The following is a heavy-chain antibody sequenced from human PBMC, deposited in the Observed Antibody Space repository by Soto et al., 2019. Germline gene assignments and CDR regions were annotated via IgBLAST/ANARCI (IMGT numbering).Heavy chain of an antibody. J-gene: IGHJ5*02. D-gene: IGHD6-6*01. CDR2: IYYSGNT. V-gene: IGHV4-30-4*01. Sequence: SETLSLTCTVSGGSISSADYYWNWTRQPPGKGLEWIGYIYYSGNTYYNPSLKSRVTISIDTSKNQFSLKLSSVTAADTAVYYCARAEYSSSSVSWFDPWGQGTLVTVSS. CDR3: ARAEYSSSSVSWFDP. CDR1: GGSISSADYY.